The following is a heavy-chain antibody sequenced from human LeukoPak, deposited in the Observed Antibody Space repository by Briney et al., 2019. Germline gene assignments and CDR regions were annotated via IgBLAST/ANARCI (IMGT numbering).Heavy chain of an antibody. J-gene: IGHJ6*03. Sequence: GGSLRLSCAASGFTFSSYAMSWVRQAPGKGLEWVSAISGSGGSTYYADSVKGRFTISRDNSKNTLYLQMNSLRAEDTAVYYCAKRDGRSILEWLSYMDVWGKGTTVTVSS. CDR3: AKRDGRSILEWLSYMDV. CDR1: GFTFSSYA. D-gene: IGHD3-3*01. V-gene: IGHV3-23*01. CDR2: ISGSGGST.